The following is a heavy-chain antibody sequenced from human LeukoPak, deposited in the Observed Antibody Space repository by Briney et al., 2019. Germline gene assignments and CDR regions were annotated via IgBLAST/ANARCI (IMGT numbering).Heavy chain of an antibody. D-gene: IGHD4-23*01. CDR2: ISYDGSNK. CDR3: ARGDYGGNSMDY. Sequence: QPGGSLRLSCAASGFTFSSYAMSWVRQAPGKGLEWVAVISYDGSNKYYADSVKGRFTISRDNSKNTLYLQMNSLRAEDTAVYYCARGDYGGNSMDYWGQGTLVTVSS. J-gene: IGHJ4*02. V-gene: IGHV3-30*04. CDR1: GFTFSSYA.